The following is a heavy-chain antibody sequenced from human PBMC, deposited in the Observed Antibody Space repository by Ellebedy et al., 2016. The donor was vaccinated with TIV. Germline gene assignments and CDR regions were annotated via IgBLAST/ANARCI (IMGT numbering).Heavy chain of an antibody. CDR3: ARDFDTAPMKTIFDY. J-gene: IGHJ4*01. CDR2: IYSGGDI. V-gene: IGHV3-53*01. CDR1: GLTVTTNY. D-gene: IGHD5-18*01. Sequence: PGGSLRLSCAASGLTVTTNYMSWVRQAPGKGLEWVSVIYSGGDIHYSDSVKGRFTVSRDNAKNSLYLQMNNLRAEDTAVYYCARDFDTAPMKTIFDYWGHGTLVTVSS.